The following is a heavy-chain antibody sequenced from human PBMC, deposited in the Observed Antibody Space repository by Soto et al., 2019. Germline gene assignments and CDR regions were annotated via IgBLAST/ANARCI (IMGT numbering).Heavy chain of an antibody. CDR3: ARHRRYYYGSGSSSWFDP. CDR2: IDPSDSYT. J-gene: IGHJ5*02. V-gene: IGHV5-10-1*03. D-gene: IGHD3-10*01. Sequence: EVQLVQSGAEVKKPGESLRISCKGSGYSFTSYWISWVRQMPGKGLEWMGRIDPSDSYTNYSPSFQGHVTISADKSISTAFLQWSSLKASDTAMYYCARHRRYYYGSGSSSWFDPWGQGTLVTVSS. CDR1: GYSFTSYW.